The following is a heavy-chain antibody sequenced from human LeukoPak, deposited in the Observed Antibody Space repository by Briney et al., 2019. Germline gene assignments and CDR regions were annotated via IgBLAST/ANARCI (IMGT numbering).Heavy chain of an antibody. CDR3: ARDPRGPTGFDSSGRDSFDY. V-gene: IGHV3-30*04. J-gene: IGHJ4*02. D-gene: IGHD3-22*01. CDR1: GFTFSSYA. CDR2: IFYDGSIQ. Sequence: GGSLRLSCAASGFTFSSYAMHWVRQAPGKGLEWLTVIFYDGSIQYYADSVKGRFTTSRDNSGSTLYLQMNSLRSDDTAVCFCARDPRGPTGFDSSGRDSFDYWGQGTLVTVSS.